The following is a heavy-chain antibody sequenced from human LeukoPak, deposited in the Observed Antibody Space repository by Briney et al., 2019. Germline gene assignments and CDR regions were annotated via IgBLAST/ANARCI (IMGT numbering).Heavy chain of an antibody. D-gene: IGHD3-16*02. Sequence: SQTLSLTCAISGDTVSSTSGAWNWIRQSSSRGLEWLGRTYYRSKWFNDYAVSVKSRVTFNPDTSKNQVSLQLNSVIPEDTAVYYCARERIDSFDSWGQGTLVTVSS. J-gene: IGHJ5*01. CDR3: ARERIDSFDS. CDR1: GDTVSSTSGA. V-gene: IGHV6-1*01. CDR2: TYYRSKWFN.